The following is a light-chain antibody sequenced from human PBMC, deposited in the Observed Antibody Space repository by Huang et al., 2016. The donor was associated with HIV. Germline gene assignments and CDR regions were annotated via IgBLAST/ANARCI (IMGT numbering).Light chain of an antibody. V-gene: IGKV3-15*01. J-gene: IGKJ1*01. CDR3: QQYNNWPRT. CDR2: VAS. Sequence: EIVVTQSPATLSVSPGERATISCRASQSVSSNLVWYHQKPGYAPGVLIYVASIMASGIPARFSGSGSGTEFTLTISSLQSEDFAVYYCQQYNNWPRTFGQGTKVEIK. CDR1: QSVSSN.